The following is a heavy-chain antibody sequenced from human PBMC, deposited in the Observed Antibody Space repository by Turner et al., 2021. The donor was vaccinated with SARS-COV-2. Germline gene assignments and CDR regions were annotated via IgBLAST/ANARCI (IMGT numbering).Heavy chain of an antibody. V-gene: IGHV3-23*01. D-gene: IGHD3-10*01. Sequence: EVQLLESGGDLVQPGGSLRLACVASGFAFDNFGMTWVRQAPGKGPEWVSSINGAGRFKYYADSVKGRVTISRDNSNSTLFLQMNSLRAEDTAVYYCAKRRYGSGSSLDYWGQGTLVIVSS. CDR1: GFAFDNFG. CDR2: INGAGRFK. CDR3: AKRRYGSGSSLDY. J-gene: IGHJ4*02.